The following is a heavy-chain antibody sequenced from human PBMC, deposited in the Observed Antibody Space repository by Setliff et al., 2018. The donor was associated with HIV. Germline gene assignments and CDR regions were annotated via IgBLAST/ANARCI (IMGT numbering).Heavy chain of an antibody. V-gene: IGHV4-34*01. J-gene: IGHJ6*03. D-gene: IGHD3-9*01. CDR3: ARGHDNKYYYFYYMDV. CDR1: GGSFSSYY. Sequence: ASETLSLTCAVYGGSFSSYYWSWIRQPPGKGLEWIGEINHSGSTNYSPSLKSRVTISVDTSKNQFSLKLSSVTAADTAVYYCARGHDNKYYYFYYMDVWGKGTTVTVSS. CDR2: INHSGST.